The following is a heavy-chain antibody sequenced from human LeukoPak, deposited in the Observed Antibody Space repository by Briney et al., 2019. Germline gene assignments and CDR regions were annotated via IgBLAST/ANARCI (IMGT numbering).Heavy chain of an antibody. D-gene: IGHD4-23*01. CDR3: AILRDYGDNDDSFDI. CDR2: IYPGDSDT. Sequence: GESLKISCKGSGYTFTSYWIGWVRPMTGKGLEWMGIIYPGDSDTRYSPSFQGQVTISADKSISTAYLQWSSLKASDTAMYYCAILRDYGDNDDSFDIWGLGTMVTVSS. CDR1: GYTFTSYW. V-gene: IGHV5-51*01. J-gene: IGHJ3*02.